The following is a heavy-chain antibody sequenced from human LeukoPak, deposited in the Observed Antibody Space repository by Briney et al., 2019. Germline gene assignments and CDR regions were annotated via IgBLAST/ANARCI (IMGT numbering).Heavy chain of an antibody. CDR3: STATSY. CDR1: GFTVSDKY. Sequence: KSGGSLRLSCAASGFTVSDKYMSWVRQAPGKGLEWVGRIKSKTYGGTTDYAAPVKGRFTISRDDSKNTVYLQMNSLKTEDTGVYYCSTATSYWGQGSLVTVSS. V-gene: IGHV3-15*01. CDR2: IKSKTYGGTT. J-gene: IGHJ4*02.